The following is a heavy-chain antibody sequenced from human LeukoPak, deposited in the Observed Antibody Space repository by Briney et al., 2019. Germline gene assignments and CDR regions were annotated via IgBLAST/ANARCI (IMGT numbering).Heavy chain of an antibody. CDR1: GGSIRGSV. CDR3: VRARDMAFDV. CDR2: IYSVGNT. D-gene: IGHD2-21*02. Sequence: PSETLSLTCTVSGGSIRGSVWSWIRQPPGKTLEWIANIYSVGNTIYNPSLKSRVTISLDTSKNQFSLQLTSVTAADTAVYYCVRARDMAFDVWGQGTVVTVSS. V-gene: IGHV4-59*01. J-gene: IGHJ3*01.